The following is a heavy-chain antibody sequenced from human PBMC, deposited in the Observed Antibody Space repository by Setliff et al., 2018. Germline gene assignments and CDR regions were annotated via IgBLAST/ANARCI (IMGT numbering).Heavy chain of an antibody. V-gene: IGHV5-51*01. CDR2: IYPGDSDT. CDR3: ARQAIFGSDAFDI. J-gene: IGHJ3*02. Sequence: GESLTISCKGSGYSFTNYWNGWVRQMPGKGLEWMGTIYPGDSDTRYSPSFQGQVTIPADKSISTACLQWSSLKASYTAMYYCARQAIFGSDAFDIWGQGTMVTVSS. D-gene: IGHD3-3*01. CDR1: GYSFTNYW.